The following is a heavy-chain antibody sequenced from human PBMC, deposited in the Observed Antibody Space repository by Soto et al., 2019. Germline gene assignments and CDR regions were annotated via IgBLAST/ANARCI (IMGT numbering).Heavy chain of an antibody. CDR3: ARGQYHDVLTGYRNGVFDY. CDR2: INHSGSA. Sequence: VQLQQWGAGLLKPSETLSLTCAVYDGPFSGYYWSWIRQPTGKGLEWIGEINHSGSANYNPSLKSRVTISEDTSKNQFSLKVTSVTAADTAVYYCARGQYHDVLTGYRNGVFDYWGQGTLVTVSS. CDR1: DGPFSGYY. D-gene: IGHD3-9*01. V-gene: IGHV4-34*01. J-gene: IGHJ4*02.